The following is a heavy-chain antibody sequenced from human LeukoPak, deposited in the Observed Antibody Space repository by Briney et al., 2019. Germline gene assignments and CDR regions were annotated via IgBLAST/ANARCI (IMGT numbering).Heavy chain of an antibody. J-gene: IGHJ4*02. CDR3: AASRTYLDSTPYDY. V-gene: IGHV1-8*01. Sequence: GASVKVSCKTSGYNFNNYDINWVRQATGQGLEWMGWMTPSSGHTGYARKFQGRVTMTRDASISTAYMELSSLQSEDTALYYCAASRTYLDSTPYDYWGQGTWVTVSS. CDR2: MTPSSGHT. D-gene: IGHD2-2*01. CDR1: GYNFNNYD.